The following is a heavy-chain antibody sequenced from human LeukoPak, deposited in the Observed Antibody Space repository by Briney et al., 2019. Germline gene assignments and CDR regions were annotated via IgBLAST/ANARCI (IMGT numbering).Heavy chain of an antibody. CDR2: IKPSDGTT. Sequence: ASMKVSCKASGFTFTNYFMHWVRQAPGQGLEWVEMIKPSDGTTRYAQRFQGRVTMTSDTSTTTLYMDLSSLRAEDTAVYYCARAVDQDFDYWGKGTLVTVSS. D-gene: IGHD5-12*01. J-gene: IGHJ4*02. CDR1: GFTFTNYF. CDR3: ARAVDQDFDY. V-gene: IGHV1-46*01.